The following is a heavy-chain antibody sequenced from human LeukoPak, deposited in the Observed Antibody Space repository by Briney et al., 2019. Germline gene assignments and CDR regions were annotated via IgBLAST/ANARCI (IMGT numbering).Heavy chain of an antibody. V-gene: IGHV3-23*01. CDR1: GFTFSSYA. Sequence: PGGSLRLSCAASGFTFSSYAMSWVRQAPGKGLEWVSAISGSGGSTYYADSVKGRFTISRDNSKNTLYLQMNSLRAEDTAVYYCAMSGYDDSSAFDIWGQGTMVTVSS. CDR2: ISGSGGST. CDR3: AMSGYDDSSAFDI. J-gene: IGHJ3*02. D-gene: IGHD3-22*01.